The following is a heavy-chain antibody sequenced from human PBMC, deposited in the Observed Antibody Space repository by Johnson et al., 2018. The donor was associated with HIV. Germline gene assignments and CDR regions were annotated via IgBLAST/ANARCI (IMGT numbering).Heavy chain of an antibody. CDR1: SSNY. CDR3: TRGSFTDDAFDV. Sequence: VQLVESGGGLVQPGGSLRLSCVGSSNYKSWVRQAPGKGLEWVSVIYSGGSTYYADSVKGRFTISRDTSKNMLYLQMNSLRPGDTAVYYCTRGSFTDDAFDVWGLGTMVTVSS. J-gene: IGHJ3*01. D-gene: IGHD1-26*01. V-gene: IGHV3-66*02. CDR2: IYSGGST.